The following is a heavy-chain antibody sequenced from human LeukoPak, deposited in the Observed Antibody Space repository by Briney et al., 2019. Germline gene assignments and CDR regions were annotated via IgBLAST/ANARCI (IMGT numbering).Heavy chain of an antibody. J-gene: IGHJ4*02. V-gene: IGHV3-23*01. CDR3: ANDRVFGPSEYYFDY. CDR1: GFTFSSYA. Sequence: GGSLRLSCAASGFTFSSYAMSWVRQAPGKGLEWVSAISGSGGSTYYADSVKGRFTISRDNSKNTLYLQMNSLRAEDTAVYYCANDRVFGPSEYYFDYWGQGTLVTVSS. D-gene: IGHD3/OR15-3a*01. CDR2: ISGSGGST.